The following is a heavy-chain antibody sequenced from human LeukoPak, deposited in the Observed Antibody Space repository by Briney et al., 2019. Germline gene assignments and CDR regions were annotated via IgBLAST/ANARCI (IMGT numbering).Heavy chain of an antibody. D-gene: IGHD4/OR15-4a*01. J-gene: IGHJ6*02. CDR2: IYYSGST. CDR3: ARYANSPYYYYAMDV. Sequence: SQTLPLTCTVSGGSISSGDYYWSWIRQPPGKGLEWIGSIYYSGSTNYNPSLKSRVTISVETSKNQFSLKLSSVTAADTAVYYCARYANSPYYYYAMDVWGQGTTVTVSS. V-gene: IGHV4-30-4*01. CDR1: GGSISSGDYY.